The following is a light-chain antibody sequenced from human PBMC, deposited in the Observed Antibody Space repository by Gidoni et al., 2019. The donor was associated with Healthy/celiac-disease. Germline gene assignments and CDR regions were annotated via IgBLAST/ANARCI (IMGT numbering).Light chain of an antibody. V-gene: IGLV3-9*01. CDR1: NIGSKN. Sequence: SYELPQPLSVSVALGQTARITCGGNNIGSKNVHWYQQKPGQAPVLVIYRDSNRPSGIPERFSGSNSGNTATLTISRAQAGDEADYYCQVWDSSTASYVFGTGTKVTVL. J-gene: IGLJ1*01. CDR3: QVWDSSTASYV. CDR2: RDS.